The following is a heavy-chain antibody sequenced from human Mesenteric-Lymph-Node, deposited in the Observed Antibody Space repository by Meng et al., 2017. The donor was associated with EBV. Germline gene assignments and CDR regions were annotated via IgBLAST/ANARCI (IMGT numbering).Heavy chain of an antibody. D-gene: IGHD3-22*01. CDR1: GGSFSGYY. Sequence: QVQLQQWGAGLLKPSETLSHSCVVYGGSFSGYYWSWIRQPPGKGLEWIGEINHSGDASYNPSLKSRVIISVDTSKNQFSLNLSAVTAADTAEYYCARAAKYYYDNRGLDWGQGSLVTVSS. J-gene: IGHJ4*02. CDR2: INHSGDA. CDR3: ARAAKYYYDNRGLD. V-gene: IGHV4-34*01.